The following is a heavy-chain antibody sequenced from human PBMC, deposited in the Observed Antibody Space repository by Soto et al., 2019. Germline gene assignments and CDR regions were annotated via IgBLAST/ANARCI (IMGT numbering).Heavy chain of an antibody. D-gene: IGHD3-16*01. V-gene: IGHV1-18*01. Sequence: QVQLVQSGAEVKKPGGSVKVSGKATGYTFANYGISWVRQAPGQGLEWMGWINAYNGNRNYAQKLQGRVTMTTDTSTSTAYMELRSLRSDDTAVYYCARDWFGVDYWGQGTLVTVSS. J-gene: IGHJ4*02. CDR2: INAYNGNR. CDR3: ARDWFGVDY. CDR1: GYTFANYG.